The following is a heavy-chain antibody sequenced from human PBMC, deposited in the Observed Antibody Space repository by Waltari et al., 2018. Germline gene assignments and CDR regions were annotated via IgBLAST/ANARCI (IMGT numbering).Heavy chain of an antibody. J-gene: IGHJ4*02. CDR2: IYHSGST. Sequence: QVQLQESGPGLVKPSETLSLTCAVSGYSISSRYYWGWNRQPPGKGLEWIGSIYHSGSTYYNPSLKSRVTISVDTSKNQFSLKLSSVTAADTAVYYCARLEMATTTTGLSYFDYWGQGTLVTVSS. D-gene: IGHD5-12*01. CDR3: ARLEMATTTTGLSYFDY. CDR1: GYSISSRYY. V-gene: IGHV4-38-2*01.